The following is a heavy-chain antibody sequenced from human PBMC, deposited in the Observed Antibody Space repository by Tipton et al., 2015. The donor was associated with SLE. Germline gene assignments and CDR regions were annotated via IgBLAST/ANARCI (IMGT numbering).Heavy chain of an antibody. CDR1: GGSISSGDYY. J-gene: IGHJ6*03. CDR3: ARVGGGLYYYYYMDV. D-gene: IGHD3-16*01. V-gene: IGHV4-30-4*01. Sequence: LRLSCTVSGGSISSGDYYWSWIRQPPGKGLEWIGYIYYSRSTYYNPSLKSRVTISVDTSKNQFSLKLSSVTAADTAAYYCARVGGGLYYYYYMDVWGKGTTVTVSS. CDR2: IYYSRST.